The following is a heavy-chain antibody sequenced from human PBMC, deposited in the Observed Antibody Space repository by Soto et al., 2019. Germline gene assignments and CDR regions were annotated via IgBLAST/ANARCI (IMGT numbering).Heavy chain of an antibody. CDR3: ASPYDRSGYYYKYFQH. Sequence: QVQLVQSGAEVKKPGSSVKVSCKASGGTFSSYAISWVRQAPGQGLEWMGGIIPIFGTANYAQKFQGRVTITADKSTSTAYMEMSSLRSADQAVYYCASPYDRSGYYYKYFQHWGQGTLVTVSS. D-gene: IGHD3-22*01. CDR2: IIPIFGTA. J-gene: IGHJ1*01. V-gene: IGHV1-69*06. CDR1: GGTFSSYA.